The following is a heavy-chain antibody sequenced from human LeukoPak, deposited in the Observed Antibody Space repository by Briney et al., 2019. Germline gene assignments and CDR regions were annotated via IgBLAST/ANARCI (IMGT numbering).Heavy chain of an antibody. CDR3: ARPNCSGGSCYMLTLRYYFDY. CDR2: IYYSGST. D-gene: IGHD2-15*01. V-gene: IGHV4-39*01. CDR1: GGSTSSSSYY. Sequence: PSETLSLTCTVSGGSTSSSSYYWGWIRQPPGKGLEWIGSIYYSGSTYYNPSLKSRVTISVDTSKNQFSLKLSSVTAADTAVYYCARPNCSGGSCYMLTLRYYFDYWGQGTLVTVSS. J-gene: IGHJ4*02.